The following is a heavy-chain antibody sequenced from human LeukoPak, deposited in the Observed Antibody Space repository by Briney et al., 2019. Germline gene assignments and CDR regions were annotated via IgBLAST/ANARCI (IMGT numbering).Heavy chain of an antibody. D-gene: IGHD6-13*01. CDR1: GGSISSYY. CDR2: IYYSGGT. CDR3: ARCRYGSSPDFED. Sequence: SETLSLTCTVSGGSISSYYWSWIRQPPGKGLEYIGYIYYSGGTNYNPSLKSRVTMSIDTSKNQFSLKLNSVTAADTAVYYCARCRYGSSPDFEDWGQGTLVTVSS. J-gene: IGHJ4*02. V-gene: IGHV4-59*01.